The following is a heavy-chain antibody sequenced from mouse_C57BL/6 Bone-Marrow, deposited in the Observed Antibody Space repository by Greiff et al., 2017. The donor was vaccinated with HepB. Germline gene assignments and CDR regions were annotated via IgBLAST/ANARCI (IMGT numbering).Heavy chain of an antibody. CDR1: GYTFTSYW. Sequence: QVQLQQSGAELVKPGASVKMSCKASGYTFTSYWITWVKQRPGQGLEWIGDIYPGSGSTNYNEKFKSKATLTVDTSSSTAYMQLSSLTSEDSAVYYCARWGMNWDNDFDYWGQGTTLTVSS. D-gene: IGHD4-1*01. CDR2: IYPGSGST. V-gene: IGHV1-55*01. J-gene: IGHJ2*01. CDR3: ARWGMNWDNDFDY.